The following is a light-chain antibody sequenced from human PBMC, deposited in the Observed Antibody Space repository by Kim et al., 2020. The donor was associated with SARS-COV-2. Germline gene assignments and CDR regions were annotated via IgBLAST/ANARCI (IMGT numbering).Light chain of an antibody. CDR2: WAS. CDR1: QSVLYSSNNKNY. CDR3: QQYYSTLT. Sequence: DIVMTQSPDSLAVSLGERATINCKSSQSVLYSSNNKNYLAWYQQKPGQPPKLLIYWASTRESGVPDRFSGSGSGTDFTLTISSLQAEDVAVYYCQQYYSTLTFGGGNKVDIK. J-gene: IGKJ4*01. V-gene: IGKV4-1*01.